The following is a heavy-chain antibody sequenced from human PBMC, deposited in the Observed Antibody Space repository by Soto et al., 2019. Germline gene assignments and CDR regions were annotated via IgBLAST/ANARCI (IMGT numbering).Heavy chain of an antibody. D-gene: IGHD2-21*01. CDR3: AAIVESYYYYGMDV. V-gene: IGHV1-58*02. CDR2: IVVGSGNT. J-gene: IGHJ6*02. Sequence: GASVKVSCKASGFTFTSSAMQWVRQARGQRLEWIGWIVVGSGNTNYAQKFQDRVTITRDKSTSTAYMELSSLRSEDTAVYYCAAIVESYYYYGMDVWGQGTTVTVSS. CDR1: GFTFTSSA.